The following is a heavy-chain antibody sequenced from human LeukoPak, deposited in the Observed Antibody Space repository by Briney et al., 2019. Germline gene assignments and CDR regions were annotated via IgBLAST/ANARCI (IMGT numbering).Heavy chain of an antibody. V-gene: IGHV3-30*04. CDR3: ARPGYLVVQGYFNY. CDR2: ISYDGSNK. Sequence: PGGSPRLSSAASRFTFSSYAMHWVRQAPGNGLERGGVISYDGSNKYYTDSVKGRFPISRDNPKNTLYLQMNGLRVEDTVVYYGARPGYLVVQGYFNYWGQGTLVTVSS. D-gene: IGHD2-15*01. CDR1: RFTFSSYA. J-gene: IGHJ4*02.